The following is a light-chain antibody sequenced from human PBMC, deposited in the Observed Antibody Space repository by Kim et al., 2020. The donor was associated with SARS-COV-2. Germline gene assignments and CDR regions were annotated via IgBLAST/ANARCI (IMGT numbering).Light chain of an antibody. CDR2: DAS. J-gene: IGKJ2*01. CDR1: QNIRDN. CDR3: QQYNDWRT. V-gene: IGKV3-15*01. Sequence: LSVSPGERATLSCRASQNIRDNLAWYQQKPGQAPRLLIYDASTRATDIPARFSGSGSGTEFTLTISSLQSEDCALYYCQQYNDWRTFGQGTKLEIK.